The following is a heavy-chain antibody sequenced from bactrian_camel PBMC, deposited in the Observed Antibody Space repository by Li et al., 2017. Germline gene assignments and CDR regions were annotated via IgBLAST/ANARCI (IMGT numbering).Heavy chain of an antibody. CDR3: AAEGGIWVRCPDEFNY. J-gene: IGHJ4*01. CDR2: IDIDGAI. D-gene: IGHD3*01. Sequence: HVQLVESGGESVQGAGPLRLSCVNSGGVYRSYCMGWFRQAPGKEREGVAAIDIDGAIKYADSVKGRFTISKDTAANTLYLQMNSLKPEDTGMYYCAAEGGIWVRCPDEFNYWGQGTQVTVS. CDR1: GGVYRSYC. V-gene: IGHV3S53*01.